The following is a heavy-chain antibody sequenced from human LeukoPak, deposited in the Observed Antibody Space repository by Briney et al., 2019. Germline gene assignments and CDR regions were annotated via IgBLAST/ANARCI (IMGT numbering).Heavy chain of an antibody. CDR1: GGSISSSNW. J-gene: IGHJ4*02. CDR2: IYHSGIT. CDR3: ARDVCSGGTCYLDY. D-gene: IGHD2-15*01. V-gene: IGHV4-4*02. Sequence: SETLSLTCTVSGGSISSSNWWSWVRQAPGKGLEWIGEIYHSGITNYNPSLKRRATISADTSKNQISLKLTSVTAADTAVYYCARDVCSGGTCYLDYWGRGTLVSVSS.